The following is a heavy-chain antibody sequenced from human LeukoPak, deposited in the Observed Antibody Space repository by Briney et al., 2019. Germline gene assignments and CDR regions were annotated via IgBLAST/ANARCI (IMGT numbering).Heavy chain of an antibody. CDR2: IYHSGST. CDR3: ARVNIAAAGTYFDY. J-gene: IGHJ4*02. V-gene: IGHV4-4*02. Sequence: PSWTLSLTCAVSGGSISSSNWWSWVRQPPAKGLEWMGEIYHSGSTNYNPSPKRRVTISIDKSKNQFSLKLSSVTAAGTAVYYCARVNIAAAGTYFDYWGQATLVTVPS. CDR1: GGSISSSNW. D-gene: IGHD6-13*01.